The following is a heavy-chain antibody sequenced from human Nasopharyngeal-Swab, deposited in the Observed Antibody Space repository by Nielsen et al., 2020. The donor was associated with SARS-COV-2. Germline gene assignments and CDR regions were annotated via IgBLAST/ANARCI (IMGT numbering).Heavy chain of an antibody. CDR3: ARLPTDYYYYGMDV. CDR1: GGSISSSY. V-gene: IGHV4-59*08. J-gene: IGHJ6*02. Sequence: SETLSLTCTVSGGSISSSYWTWIRQPPKTGLEWIGKIYNYGSTNYNPSLQGRATISIDESKNQLSLRLDSVTAADTAVYYCARLPTDYYYYGMDVWGQGTTVTVSS. CDR2: IYNYGST.